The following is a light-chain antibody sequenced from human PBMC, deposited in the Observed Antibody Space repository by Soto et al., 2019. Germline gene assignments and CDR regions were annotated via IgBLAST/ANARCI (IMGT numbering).Light chain of an antibody. CDR2: DSS. Sequence: ELVLTQSPATLSLSPGESATLSCRASQSVAGYLAWYQQKPGQGPRLLIYDSSTRATGTPARFRVSGSGTDFTLTISSLEPEDFAIYIGQHRSNWRMYTVGQGTKLEIK. J-gene: IGKJ2*01. CDR3: QHRSNWRMYT. V-gene: IGKV3-11*01. CDR1: QSVAGY.